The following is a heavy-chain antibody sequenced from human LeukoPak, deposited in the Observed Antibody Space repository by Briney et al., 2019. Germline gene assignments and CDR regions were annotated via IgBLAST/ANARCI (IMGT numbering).Heavy chain of an antibody. V-gene: IGHV3-30*02. CDR2: IQYGGSNE. CDR1: GFTFINYW. CDR3: AKDRCNNGVGCYYYYMDV. J-gene: IGHJ6*03. D-gene: IGHD2-8*01. Sequence: GGSLRLSCASSGFTFINYWMSWVRQAPGKGLEWVAYIQYGGSNEQYADSVKGRFSISRDSSKNILYLQMNSLRAEDTAVYYCAKDRCNNGVGCYYYYMDVWGKGTTVTISS.